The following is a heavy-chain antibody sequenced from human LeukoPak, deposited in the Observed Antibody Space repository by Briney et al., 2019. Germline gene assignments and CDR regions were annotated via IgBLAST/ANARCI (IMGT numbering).Heavy chain of an antibody. J-gene: IGHJ4*02. Sequence: ASVKVSCKVSGYTLTELSMHWVRQAPGKGLEWMGGFDPEDGETIYAQKFQGRVTMTEDTSTDTAYTELSSLRSEDTAVYYCATDRDYGDYVPLGYWGQGTLVTVSS. CDR1: GYTLTELS. CDR3: ATDRDYGDYVPLGY. D-gene: IGHD4-17*01. CDR2: FDPEDGET. V-gene: IGHV1-24*01.